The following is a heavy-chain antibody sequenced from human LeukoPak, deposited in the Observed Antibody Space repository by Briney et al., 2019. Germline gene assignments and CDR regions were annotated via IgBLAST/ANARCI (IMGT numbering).Heavy chain of an antibody. D-gene: IGHD6-13*01. J-gene: IGHJ4*02. CDR1: GFTFSSYG. V-gene: IGHV3-NL1*01. CDR2: IYSGGST. Sequence: GRSLRLSCAASGFTFSSYGMHWVRQAPGKGLEWVSVIYSGGSTYYADSVKGRFTISRHNSKNTLYLQMNSLRAEDTAVYYCARAGSSSWYVDWGQGTLVTVSS. CDR3: ARAGSSSWYVD.